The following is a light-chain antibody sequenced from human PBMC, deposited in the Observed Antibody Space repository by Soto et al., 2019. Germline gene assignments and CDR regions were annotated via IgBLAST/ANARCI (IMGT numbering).Light chain of an antibody. CDR1: SSDVGGYNY. CDR2: DVS. J-gene: IGLJ1*01. Sequence: QSALTQPASVSGSPGQSITISCTGTSSDVGGYNYVSWYQQHPGKAHKVMIYDVSNRPSGVSNRFSGSKSGNTASLTISGLQAEDEAYYYCSSYTSIRTPHNVFGTGTKLTVL. CDR3: SSYTSIRTPHNV. V-gene: IGLV2-14*01.